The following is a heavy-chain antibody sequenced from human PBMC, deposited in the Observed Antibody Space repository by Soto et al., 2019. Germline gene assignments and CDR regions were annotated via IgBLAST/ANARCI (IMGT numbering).Heavy chain of an antibody. CDR3: ARDKLNRRWAVMPTATTFGWIDP. CDR1: EYTFTSYA. CDR2: INAGTGNT. D-gene: IGHD3-16*01. J-gene: IGHJ5*02. Sequence: QVQLVQSGAEEKKPGASVKVSCKASEYTFTSYAMHWVRQAPGQRLEWMGWINAGTGNTKYSQKFQGRVTITRDTSASTADMELSSLRFEDTAVYYCARDKLNRRWAVMPTATTFGWIDPWGQGTLVTVSS. V-gene: IGHV1-3*05.